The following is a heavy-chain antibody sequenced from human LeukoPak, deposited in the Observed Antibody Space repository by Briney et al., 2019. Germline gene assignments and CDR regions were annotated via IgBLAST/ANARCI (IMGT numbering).Heavy chain of an antibody. Sequence: SETLSLTCAVYGGSFSGYYWSWIRQPPGKGLEWIGEINHSGSTNYNPSLKSRVTMSVDTSKNQFPLKLSSVTAADTAVYYCARGYGSGWSDYWGQGTLVTVSS. D-gene: IGHD6-19*01. CDR3: ARGYGSGWSDY. J-gene: IGHJ4*02. CDR1: GGSFSGYY. V-gene: IGHV4-34*01. CDR2: INHSGST.